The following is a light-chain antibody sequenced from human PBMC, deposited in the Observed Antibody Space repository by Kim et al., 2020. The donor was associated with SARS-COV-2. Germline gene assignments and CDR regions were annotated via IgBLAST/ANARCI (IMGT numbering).Light chain of an antibody. J-gene: IGKJ2*01. CDR1: QSISNW. V-gene: IGKV1-5*01. CDR2: EAS. Sequence: DIQMTQSPSTLSASVGDRVTITCRASQSISNWLAWYQQKPGKAPKLLIYEASILQKGVPSRFSGSDSGTHFTLTISSLQSDDSAIYYCQQYNSYPYIFGQWTKVEI. CDR3: QQYNSYPYI.